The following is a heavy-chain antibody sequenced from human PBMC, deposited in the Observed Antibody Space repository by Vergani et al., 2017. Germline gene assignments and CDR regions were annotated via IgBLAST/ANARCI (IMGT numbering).Heavy chain of an antibody. CDR1: GYTFSDYY. CDR2: ITPNSDDT. V-gene: IGHV1-2*02. D-gene: IGHD6-13*01. Sequence: QVQLVQSGAEVKKPGDSVRVSCKASGYTFSDYYLHWVRQAPGQGLEWMGWITPNSDDTKYAQNFQGRVTMTKDTSISTAYMQLSRLTSDDTAVYFCARGRSPYGSSPVLSMDVWGPGTTVTVSS. CDR3: ARGRSPYGSSPVLSMDV. J-gene: IGHJ6*02.